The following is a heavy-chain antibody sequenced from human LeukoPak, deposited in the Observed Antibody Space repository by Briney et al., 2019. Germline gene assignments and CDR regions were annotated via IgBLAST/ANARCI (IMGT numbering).Heavy chain of an antibody. CDR1: GGSINSATYY. D-gene: IGHD5-24*01. Sequence: SQTLSLTCTVSGGSINSATYYWSWIRQHPGKGLEWIGYIYYTGSTFYNPSLKSRVTMSVDTSKNQFSLRLNSVTAADTAVYYCARRWLHRKGFDYWGQGTLVTVSS. CDR3: ARRWLHRKGFDY. V-gene: IGHV4-31*03. J-gene: IGHJ4*02. CDR2: IYYTGST.